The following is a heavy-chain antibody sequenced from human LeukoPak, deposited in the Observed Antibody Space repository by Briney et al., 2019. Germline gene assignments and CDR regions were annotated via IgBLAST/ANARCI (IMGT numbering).Heavy chain of an antibody. J-gene: IGHJ5*02. CDR2: ISAYNGNT. V-gene: IGHV1-18*01. CDR3: ARVKRVQDGGIFNWFDP. Sequence: ASVKVSCKASGYTFTSYGISRVRQAPGQGLEWMGWISAYNGNTNYAQKLQGRVTMTTDTSTSTAYMELRSLRSDDTAVYYCARVKRVQDGGIFNWFDPWGQGTLVTVSS. CDR1: GYTFTSYG. D-gene: IGHD2-15*01.